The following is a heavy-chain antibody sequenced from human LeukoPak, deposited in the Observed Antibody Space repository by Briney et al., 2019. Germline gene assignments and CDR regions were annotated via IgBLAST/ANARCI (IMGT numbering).Heavy chain of an antibody. D-gene: IGHD6-19*01. Sequence: PGGSLRLSCAASGFTFSSYWMSWVRQAPGKGLEWVANIKQDGSEKYYMDSVKGRFTISRDNAKNSLYLQMNSLRAEDTAVYYRARSNSSGWHHAPFDYWGQGTLVTVSS. CDR2: IKQDGSEK. CDR3: ARSNSSGWHHAPFDY. CDR1: GFTFSSYW. V-gene: IGHV3-7*01. J-gene: IGHJ4*02.